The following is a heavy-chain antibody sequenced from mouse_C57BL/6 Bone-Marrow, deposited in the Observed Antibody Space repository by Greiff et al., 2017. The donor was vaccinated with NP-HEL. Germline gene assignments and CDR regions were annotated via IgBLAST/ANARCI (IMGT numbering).Heavy chain of an antibody. CDR2: INPNNGGT. V-gene: IGHV1-26*01. CDR1: GYTFTDYY. J-gene: IGHJ2*01. D-gene: IGHD2-1*01. CDR3: ARDSFYGILYYFDY. Sequence: EVQLQQSGPELVKPGASVKISCKASGYTFTDYYMNWVKQSHGKSLEWIGDINPNNGGTSYNQKFKGKATLTVDKSSSTAYMELRSLTSEDSAVYYCARDSFYGILYYFDYWGQGTTLTVSS.